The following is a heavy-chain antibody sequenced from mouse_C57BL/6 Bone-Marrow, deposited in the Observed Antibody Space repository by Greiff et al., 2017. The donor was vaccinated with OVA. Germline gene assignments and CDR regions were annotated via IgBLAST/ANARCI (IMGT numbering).Heavy chain of an antibody. D-gene: IGHD2-5*01. J-gene: IGHJ4*01. V-gene: IGHV5-4*01. CDR2: ISDGGSYT. CDR1: GFTFSSYA. Sequence: EVKLMESGGGLVKPGGSLKLSCAASGFTFSSYAMSWVRQTPEKRLEWVATISDGGSYTYYPDNVKGRFTLSRDNAKNNLYLQMSHLKSEDTAMYYCARDLGYSNVYAMDYWGQGTSVTVSS. CDR3: ARDLGYSNVYAMDY.